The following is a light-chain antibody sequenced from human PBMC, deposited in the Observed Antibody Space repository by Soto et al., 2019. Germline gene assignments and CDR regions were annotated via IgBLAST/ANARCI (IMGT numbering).Light chain of an antibody. Sequence: QSALTQPASVSGSPGQSITISCTGTSRDIGTYDYVSWYQHLPGKAPKLIIYEVNNRPSGVSDRFSGSKSGNTASLTISGLQTDDEADYYCTSYTRTTTLAVFGGGTKVTV. CDR1: SRDIGTYDY. J-gene: IGLJ2*01. V-gene: IGLV2-14*01. CDR3: TSYTRTTTLAV. CDR2: EVN.